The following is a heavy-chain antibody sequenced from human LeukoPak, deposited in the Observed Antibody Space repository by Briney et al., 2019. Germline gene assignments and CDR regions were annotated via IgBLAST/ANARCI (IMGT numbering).Heavy chain of an antibody. CDR1: GGSSSSSNYY. CDR2: VYHGGST. Sequence: SETLSLTCSVSGGSSSSSNYYWGWIRQAPGSGLEWMGSVYHGGSTYDNPSLKSRVTISLDTSKNQSSLKVTSVTAADTAVYYCTRGNSIAAGANWGQGTLVTVSS. D-gene: IGHD6-13*01. CDR3: TRGNSIAAGAN. V-gene: IGHV4-39*07. J-gene: IGHJ4*02.